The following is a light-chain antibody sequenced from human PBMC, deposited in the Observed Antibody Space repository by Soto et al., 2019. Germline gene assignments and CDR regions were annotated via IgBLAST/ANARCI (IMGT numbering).Light chain of an antibody. V-gene: IGKV3-20*01. CDR1: QSVSSSY. J-gene: IGKJ1*01. CDR3: QQYGRSLRT. Sequence: EIVLTQSPGTLSLSPGERATLSCRASQSVSSSYLAWYQQKPGQAPRLLIYVASSRATGIPDRFSGSGSGTDFTLTISRLEPEDFAVYYCQQYGRSLRTFGQGTKVEIK. CDR2: VAS.